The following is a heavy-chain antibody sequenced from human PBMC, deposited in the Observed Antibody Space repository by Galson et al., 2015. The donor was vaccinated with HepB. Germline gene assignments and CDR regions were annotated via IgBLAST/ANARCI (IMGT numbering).Heavy chain of an antibody. CDR3: VKVGAIGPPAAFDY. CDR1: RFTFSSYW. D-gene: IGHD2-2*01. Sequence: SLRLSCAASRFTFSSYWMSWVRQAPGKGLEWATIVYADSVKGRFTISRDNSKNTLYLQMSSLRSEDTALYYCVKVGAIGPPAAFDYWGQGTLVTVSS. V-gene: IGHV3-66*01. CDR2: V. J-gene: IGHJ4*02.